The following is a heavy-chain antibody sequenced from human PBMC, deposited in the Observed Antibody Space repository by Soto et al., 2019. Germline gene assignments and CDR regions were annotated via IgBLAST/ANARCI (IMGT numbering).Heavy chain of an antibody. D-gene: IGHD2-15*01. CDR1: GFTFDDYT. V-gene: IGHV3-43*01. CDR3: AKDIVGYCSGGSCYDYYYGMDV. CDR2: ISWDGGST. Sequence: EVQLVESGGVVVQPGGSLRLSCAASGFTFDDYTMHWVRQAPGKGLEWVSLISWDGGSTYYADSVKGRFTISRDNSKNSLYLQMNSLRTEDTGLYYCAKDIVGYCSGGSCYDYYYGMDVWGQGTTVTVSS. J-gene: IGHJ6*02.